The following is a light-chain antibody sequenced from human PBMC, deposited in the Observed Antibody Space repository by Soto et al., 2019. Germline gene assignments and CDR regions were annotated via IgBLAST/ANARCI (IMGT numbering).Light chain of an antibody. CDR2: DVS. CDR1: SSDVGGYNY. J-gene: IGLJ1*01. CDR3: SSHTSSSTDV. V-gene: IGLV2-14*01. Sequence: QSVLTQPASVSGSPGQSITISCTGPSSDVGGYNYVSWYQQYPGKAPKLMIYDVSYRPSGVSNRFSGSKSGNTASLTISGLQAEDEADYYCSSHTSSSTDVFGTGTKVTAL.